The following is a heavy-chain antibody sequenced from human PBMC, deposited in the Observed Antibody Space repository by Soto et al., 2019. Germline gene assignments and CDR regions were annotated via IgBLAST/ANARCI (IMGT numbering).Heavy chain of an antibody. CDR2: ISSSSSYI. V-gene: IGHV3-21*01. J-gene: IGHJ3*02. CDR1: GFTFSSYS. D-gene: IGHD3-22*01. CDR3: ARSVDYYDSLDAFDI. Sequence: LRLSCAASGFTFSSYSMNWVRQAPGKGLEWVSSISSSSSYIYYADSVKGRFTISRDNAKNSLYLQMNSLRAEDTAVYYCARSVDYYDSLDAFDIWGQGTMVTVSS.